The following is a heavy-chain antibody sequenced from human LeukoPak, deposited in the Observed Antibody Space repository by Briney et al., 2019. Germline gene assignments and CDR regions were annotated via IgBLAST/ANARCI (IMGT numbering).Heavy chain of an antibody. CDR2: INPNSGGT. V-gene: IGHV1-2*02. D-gene: IGHD3-3*01. Sequence: ASVKVSCKASGYTFTGYYMHWVRQAPGQGLEWMGWINPNSGGTNYAQKFQGRVTMTRDTSISTAYMELSSLRSEDTAVYYCARSPPDYDFWSGWGPGAGPPENWFDPWGQGTLVTVSS. J-gene: IGHJ5*02. CDR3: ARSPPDYDFWSGWGPGAGPPENWFDP. CDR1: GYTFTGYY.